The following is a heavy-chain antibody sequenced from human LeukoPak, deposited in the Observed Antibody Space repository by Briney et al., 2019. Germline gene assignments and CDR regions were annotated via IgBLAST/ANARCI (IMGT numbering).Heavy chain of an antibody. V-gene: IGHV3-21*04. CDR3: AKAYYYGSGAAFFDY. D-gene: IGHD3-10*01. CDR2: ISISSDYT. CDR1: GFTFRTYT. Sequence: GGSLRLSCAASGFTFRTYTMNWVRQAPGKGLEWVSCISISSDYTYYADSVKGRFTISRDNAKNSLYLQMSSLRAEDTAVYYCAKAYYYGSGAAFFDYWGQGTLVTVSS. J-gene: IGHJ4*02.